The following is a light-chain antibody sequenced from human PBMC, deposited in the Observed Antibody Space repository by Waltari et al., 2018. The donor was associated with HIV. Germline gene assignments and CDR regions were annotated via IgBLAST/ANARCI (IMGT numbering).Light chain of an antibody. Sequence: QSALTQPASVSGSPGQSIPLPCPGTSSHVGSYNLVSWYQQHPGKAPTLMIYEVSKRRSGVANRFSGSKSGNTASLTISVLQAEDEADYYCCSYAGSSTLVFGGGTKLTVL. CDR2: EVS. J-gene: IGLJ2*01. V-gene: IGLV2-23*02. CDR1: SSHVGSYNL. CDR3: CSYAGSSTLV.